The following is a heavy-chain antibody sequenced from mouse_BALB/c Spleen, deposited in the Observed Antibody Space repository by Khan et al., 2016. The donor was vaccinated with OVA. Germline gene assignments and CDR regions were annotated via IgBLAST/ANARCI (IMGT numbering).Heavy chain of an antibody. Sequence: VQLKQSGTVLARPAASLGMSCKASGYTFTSYWIHWIKQRPGQGLEWRGAIYPGSSDTNYNQKFKGKAKLTAVTSTNTVFMELSSLTNADSAVYCCTRWGYWFAYWGQGTLVTVSA. CDR2: IYPGSSDT. V-gene: IGHV1-5*01. CDR1: GYTFTSYW. D-gene: IGHD3-1*01. J-gene: IGHJ3*01. CDR3: TRWGYWFAY.